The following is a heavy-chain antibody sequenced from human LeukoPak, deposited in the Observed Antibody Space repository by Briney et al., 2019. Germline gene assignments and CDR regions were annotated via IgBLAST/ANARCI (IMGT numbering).Heavy chain of an antibody. Sequence: GGSLRLSCAASGFTFTSYAMHWVRQTPGKRLEYVSAISSNGGSAYYANSVKGRFTISRDNAKNSLYLQMNSLRAEDRAVYYCAREIRSWGMSCYFDYWGQGTLVTVSS. CDR1: GFTFTSYA. V-gene: IGHV3-64*01. CDR3: AREIRSWGMSCYFDY. J-gene: IGHJ4*02. CDR2: ISSNGGSA. D-gene: IGHD2-15*01.